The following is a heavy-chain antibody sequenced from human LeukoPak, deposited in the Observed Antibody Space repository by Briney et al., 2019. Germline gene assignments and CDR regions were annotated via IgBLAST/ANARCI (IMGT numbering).Heavy chain of an antibody. Sequence: GGSLRLSCAASGFTFRSYWMSWVRQAPGKGLEWVANIKQDGSEKNYVDSVKGRFTISRDNAKNSLYLQMNSLRAEDTAVYYCASGQWLPTDAFDIWGQGTMVTVSS. CDR2: IKQDGSEK. CDR3: ASGQWLPTDAFDI. J-gene: IGHJ3*02. V-gene: IGHV3-7*01. CDR1: GFTFRSYW. D-gene: IGHD6-19*01.